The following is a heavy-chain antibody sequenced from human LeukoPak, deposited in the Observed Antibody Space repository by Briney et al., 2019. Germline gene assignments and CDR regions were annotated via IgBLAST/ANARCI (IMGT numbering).Heavy chain of an antibody. Sequence: PGGSLRLSWAASGXTFSTYVIHWVRQAPGRGLESVALIWHDGSNKYYGDSVKDRFTISRDNSKNTLYLQMDSLRDEDTAVYYCARDRGYTYGHPLDYWGQGTLVTVSS. J-gene: IGHJ4*02. CDR1: GXTFSTYV. V-gene: IGHV3-33*01. CDR3: ARDRGYTYGHPLDY. CDR2: IWHDGSNK. D-gene: IGHD5-18*01.